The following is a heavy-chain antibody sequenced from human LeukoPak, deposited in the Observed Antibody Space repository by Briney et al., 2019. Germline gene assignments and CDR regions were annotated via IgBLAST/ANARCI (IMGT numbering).Heavy chain of an antibody. CDR2: IYYSGST. CDR3: ARATYYDFWSGDTTAFDI. V-gene: IGHV4-59*01. CDR1: GGSISSYY. J-gene: IGHJ3*02. D-gene: IGHD3-3*01. Sequence: PSETLSLTCTVSGGSISSYYWSWIRQPPGKGLEWIGYIYYSGSTNYNPSLKSRVTISVDTSKDQFSLKLSSVTAADTAVYYCARATYYDFWSGDTTAFDIWGQGTMVTVSS.